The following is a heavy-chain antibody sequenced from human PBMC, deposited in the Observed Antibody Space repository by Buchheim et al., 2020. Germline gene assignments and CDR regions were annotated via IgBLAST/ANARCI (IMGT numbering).Heavy chain of an antibody. CDR1: GFTSNFFA. J-gene: IGHJ4*02. CDR2: ISADADKT. V-gene: IGHV3-23*05. Sequence: EMQVLESGGGLAQLGGSLRLSCVISGFTSNFFAMSWVRQTPGKGLEWVSAISADADKTFYADSVKGRFTLSRDSSKKTLFLQMSSLRVDDTTIYYCLPKEVDRPFDFWGQGTL. CDR3: LPKEVDRPFDF. D-gene: IGHD3-22*01.